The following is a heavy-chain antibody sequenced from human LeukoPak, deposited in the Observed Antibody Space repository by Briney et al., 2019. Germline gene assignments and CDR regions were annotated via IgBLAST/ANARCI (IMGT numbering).Heavy chain of an antibody. D-gene: IGHD6-13*01. Sequence: PGGSLRLSRAASGFTFDDYGMSWFRQAPAKGLEWVSGINWNGGSTGYADSVKGRFTISRDNAKNSLYLQMNSLRAEDTALYYCARELGPGAAAAKGYFQHWGQGTLVTVSS. CDR3: ARELGPGAAAAKGYFQH. V-gene: IGHV3-20*04. CDR1: GFTFDDYG. J-gene: IGHJ1*01. CDR2: INWNGGST.